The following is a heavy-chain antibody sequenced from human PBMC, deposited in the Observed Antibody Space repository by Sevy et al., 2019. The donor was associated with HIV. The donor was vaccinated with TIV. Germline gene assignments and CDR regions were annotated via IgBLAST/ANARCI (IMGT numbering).Heavy chain of an antibody. CDR1: GGTFRSYA. CDR2: IIPMFDTA. D-gene: IGHD6-13*01. V-gene: IGHV1-69*13. Sequence: ASVKVSCKASGGTFRSYAISWVRQAPGQGLEWMGGIIPMFDTANYVQKFQGRVTITADESTRTVYMELSSLRSEDTAVYYCARSISWYASFDYWGQGTLVTVSS. J-gene: IGHJ4*02. CDR3: ARSISWYASFDY.